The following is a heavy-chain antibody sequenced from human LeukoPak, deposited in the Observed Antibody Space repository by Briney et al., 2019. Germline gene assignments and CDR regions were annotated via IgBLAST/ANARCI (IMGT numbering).Heavy chain of an antibody. V-gene: IGHV1-2*02. Sequence: ASVKVSCKASGYTFTGYYMHWVRQAPGQGLEWMGWINPNSGGTNYAQKFQGRVTMTRDTSISTAYMELRSLRSDDTAVYYCARGSSGYHYYFDYWGQGTLVTVSS. D-gene: IGHD3-22*01. J-gene: IGHJ4*02. CDR3: ARGSSGYHYYFDY. CDR2: INPNSGGT. CDR1: GYTFTGYY.